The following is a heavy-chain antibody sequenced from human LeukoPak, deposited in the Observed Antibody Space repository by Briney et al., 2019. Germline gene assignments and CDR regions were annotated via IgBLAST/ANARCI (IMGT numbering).Heavy chain of an antibody. CDR2: ISSTSSFT. J-gene: IGHJ3*02. Sequence: GGSLRLSCAASGFAFSDYYMSWIRQAPGKGLEWLSYISSTSSFTNYADSVKGRFTISRDNAKNTLYLQMNSLRAEDTAVYYCARDKYGGNSNAFDIWGQGTLVTVSS. D-gene: IGHD4-23*01. V-gene: IGHV3-11*06. CDR1: GFAFSDYY. CDR3: ARDKYGGNSNAFDI.